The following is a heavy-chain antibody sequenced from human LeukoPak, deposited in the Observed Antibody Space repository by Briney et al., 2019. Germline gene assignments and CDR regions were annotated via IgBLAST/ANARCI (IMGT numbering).Heavy chain of an antibody. CDR2: ISYDGSNK. J-gene: IGHJ4*02. CDR3: ARDYSGYSYAFDF. Sequence: GGSLRLSCAASGFTFSSYGMPWVRQAPGKGLEWVAVISYDGSNKYHADSVKGRFTISRDNSKNTLYLQMSSLRAEDTAVYYCARDYSGYSYAFDFWGQGTLVTVSS. CDR1: GFTFSSYG. V-gene: IGHV3-30*03. D-gene: IGHD5-18*01.